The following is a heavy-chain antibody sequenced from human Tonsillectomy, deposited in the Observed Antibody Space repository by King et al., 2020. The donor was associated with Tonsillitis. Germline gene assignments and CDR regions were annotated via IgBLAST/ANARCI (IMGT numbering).Heavy chain of an antibody. CDR3: ARDDYYDNDGMDV. V-gene: IGHV3-33*01. CDR2: IWYDGSNK. J-gene: IGHJ6*02. Sequence: VQLVESGGGVVQPGRSLRLSCAASGFTFSSYGMHWVRQAPGKGLEWVAVIWYDGSNKYYADSVKGRFTISRDNSKNTLYLQMNSLRAEDTAEYYCARDDYYDNDGMDVWGQGTTVTVSS. CDR1: GFTFSSYG. D-gene: IGHD3-22*01.